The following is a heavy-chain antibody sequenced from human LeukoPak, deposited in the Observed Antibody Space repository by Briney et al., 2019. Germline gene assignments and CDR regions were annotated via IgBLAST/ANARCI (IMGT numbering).Heavy chain of an antibody. CDR3: ARVFAYYYGMDV. J-gene: IGHJ6*02. V-gene: IGHV3-11*01. CDR2: ISSSGRTI. Sequence: GGSLRLSCTASGFTFSDDYMSWIRQAPGKGLEWVSYISSSGRTIYYAHSVKGRFTISRDNAKNSLYLQMNSLRAEDTAVYYCARVFAYYYGMDVWGQGTTVTVSS. CDR1: GFTFSDDY.